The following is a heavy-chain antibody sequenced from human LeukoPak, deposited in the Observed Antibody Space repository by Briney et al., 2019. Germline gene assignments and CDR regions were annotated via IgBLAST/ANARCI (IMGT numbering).Heavy chain of an antibody. CDR3: AEDQGIAAAGLPFDY. Sequence: GGSLRLSCAASGFTFSSYAMSWVRQAPGKGLEWVSAISGSGGSTYYADSVKGRFTISRDNSKNTLYLQMNSLRAEDTAVYYCAEDQGIAAAGLPFDYWGQGTLVTVSS. J-gene: IGHJ4*02. D-gene: IGHD6-13*01. CDR2: ISGSGGST. CDR1: GFTFSSYA. V-gene: IGHV3-23*01.